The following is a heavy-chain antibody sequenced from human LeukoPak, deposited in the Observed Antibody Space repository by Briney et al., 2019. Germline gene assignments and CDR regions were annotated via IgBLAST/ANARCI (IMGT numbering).Heavy chain of an antibody. CDR2: INHSGST. J-gene: IGHJ6*03. CDR1: GGSFCGYY. V-gene: IGHV4-34*01. Sequence: KPSETLSLTCAVYGGSFCGYYWSWIRQPPGKGLEWIGEINHSGSTNYNPSLKSRVTISVDTSKNQFSLKLSSVTAADTAVYYCARGVRVVVPAAMRLKFGYYMDVWGKGTTVTVSS. D-gene: IGHD2-2*01. CDR3: ARGVRVVVPAAMRLKFGYYMDV.